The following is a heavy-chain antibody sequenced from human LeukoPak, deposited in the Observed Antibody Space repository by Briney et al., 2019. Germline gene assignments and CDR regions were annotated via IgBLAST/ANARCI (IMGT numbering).Heavy chain of an antibody. D-gene: IGHD3-10*01. CDR1: GGSISSYY. Sequence: SETLSLTCTVSGGSISSYYWSWIRQPPGKGLEWIGNIYYSGSTNYNPSLKSRVTISVDTSKNQLSLKLSSVTAADTAVYYCVRDSSSRGYFDYWGQGALVTVSS. J-gene: IGHJ4*02. CDR2: IYYSGST. V-gene: IGHV4-59*01. CDR3: VRDSSSRGYFDY.